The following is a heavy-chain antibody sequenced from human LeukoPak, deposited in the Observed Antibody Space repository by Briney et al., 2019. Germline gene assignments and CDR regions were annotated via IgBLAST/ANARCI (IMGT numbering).Heavy chain of an antibody. CDR1: GYSISSGYY. V-gene: IGHV4-38-2*02. CDR3: ARVLKNYDILTGYRHPFDY. J-gene: IGHJ4*02. D-gene: IGHD3-9*01. CDR2: IYRSGST. Sequence: SETLSLTCTVSGYSISSGYYWGWIRQPPGKGLEWIGSIYRSGSTYYNPSLKSRVTISVDTSKNQFSLKLSSVTAADTAVYYCARVLKNYDILTGYRHPFDYWGQGTLVTVSS.